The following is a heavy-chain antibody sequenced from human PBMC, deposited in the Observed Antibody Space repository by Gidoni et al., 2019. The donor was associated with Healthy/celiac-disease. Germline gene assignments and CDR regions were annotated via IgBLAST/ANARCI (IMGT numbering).Heavy chain of an antibody. J-gene: IGHJ6*02. CDR2: INTNTGNP. Sequence: QVQLVQSGSELTKPGASVQVSCKASGYTFPSYAMNWVRQAPGHGLEWMGWINTNTGNPTYYQGFTGRFVFSLDTSVSTAYLQISSLKAEDTAVYYCARDLFGVRWLHSLYYYGMDVWGQGTTVTVSS. D-gene: IGHD5-12*01. CDR1: GYTFPSYA. V-gene: IGHV7-4-1*02. CDR3: ARDLFGVRWLHSLYYYGMDV.